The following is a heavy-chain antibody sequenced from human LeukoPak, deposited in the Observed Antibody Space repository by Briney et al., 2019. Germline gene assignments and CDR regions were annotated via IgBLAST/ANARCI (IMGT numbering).Heavy chain of an antibody. CDR3: ARVGGYDLSFFDY. CDR2: IYSGGST. CDR1: GFTVSSNY. V-gene: IGHV3-53*01. Sequence: GGSLRLSCAASGFTVSSNYMCWVRQAPGKGLEWVSVIYSGGSTCYADSVKGRFTISRDNSKNTLYLQMNSLRAEDTAVYYCARVGGYDLSFFDYWGQGTLVTVSS. D-gene: IGHD5-12*01. J-gene: IGHJ4*02.